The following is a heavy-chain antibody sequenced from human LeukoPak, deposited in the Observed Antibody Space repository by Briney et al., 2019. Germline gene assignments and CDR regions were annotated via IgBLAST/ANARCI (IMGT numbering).Heavy chain of an antibody. D-gene: IGHD4-23*01. CDR3: ARDRGGNTYWFDP. Sequence: ASAKVSCKASGYTFTNYGISWVRQAPGQGLEWMGIINPSGGSTSYAQMFQGRVTMTRDTSTSTVYMELSSLRSEDTAVYYCARDRGGNTYWFDPWGQGTLVTVSS. J-gene: IGHJ5*02. CDR2: INPSGGST. CDR1: GYTFTNYG. V-gene: IGHV1-46*01.